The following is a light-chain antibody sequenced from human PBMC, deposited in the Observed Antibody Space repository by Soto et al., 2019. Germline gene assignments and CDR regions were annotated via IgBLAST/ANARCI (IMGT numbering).Light chain of an antibody. CDR2: DVT. Sequence: QSALNQPASVSASPGQSITIFCTGASTDVGGYKYVSWYQQHPGKAPKLMIYDVTSRPSGISNRFSGSKSGNTAFLIISGLQAEDEADYYCISYTSSDTYVFGTGTKVTVL. J-gene: IGLJ1*01. CDR1: STDVGGYKY. V-gene: IGLV2-14*01. CDR3: ISYTSSDTYV.